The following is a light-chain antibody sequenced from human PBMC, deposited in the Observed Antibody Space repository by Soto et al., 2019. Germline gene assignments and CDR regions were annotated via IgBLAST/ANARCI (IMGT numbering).Light chain of an antibody. V-gene: IGKV3-20*01. CDR1: QSVSSNY. J-gene: IGKJ1*01. CDR2: GAS. CDR3: QHYDSSPPT. Sequence: EIVLTQSPGTLSLSPGERATLSCRASQSVSSNYLAWYQQKPGQAPRLLIYGASSRATGIPDRFSGSGPGTDFTLTISRLEPEDFAVFFCQHYDSSPPTFGQGTKVEIK.